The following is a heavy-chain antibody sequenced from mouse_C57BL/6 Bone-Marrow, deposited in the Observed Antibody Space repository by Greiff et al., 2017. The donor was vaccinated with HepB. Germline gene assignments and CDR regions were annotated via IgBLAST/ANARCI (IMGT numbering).Heavy chain of an antibody. CDR1: GYTFTDYN. CDR2: INPNNGGT. D-gene: IGHD2-4*01. CDR3: ASDEGLRRFAY. J-gene: IGHJ3*01. V-gene: IGHV1-22*01. Sequence: EVKLMESGPELVKPGASVKMSCKASGYTFTDYNMHWVQQSHGKSLEWIGYINPNNGGTSYNQKFKGKATLTVNKSSSTAYMELRSLTSEDSAVEYCASDEGLRRFAYWGQGTRVTVSA.